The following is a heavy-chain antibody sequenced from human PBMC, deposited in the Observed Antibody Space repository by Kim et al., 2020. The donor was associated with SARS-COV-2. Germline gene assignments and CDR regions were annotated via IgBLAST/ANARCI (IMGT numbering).Heavy chain of an antibody. D-gene: IGHD3-10*01. V-gene: IGHV4-59*01. J-gene: IGHJ6*02. Sequence: DYNPSHKERVTIAVDTSKNQYSLNLSSVTAADTALYYCASLLRFGGMDVWGQGTTVTVSS. CDR3: ASLLRFGGMDV.